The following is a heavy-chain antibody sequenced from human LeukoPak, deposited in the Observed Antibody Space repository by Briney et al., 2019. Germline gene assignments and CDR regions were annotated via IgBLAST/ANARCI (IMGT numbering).Heavy chain of an antibody. Sequence: SETLSLTCAVYGGPFSGYYWSWIRQPPGKGLEWIGEINHSGSTNYNPSLKSRVTISVDTSKNQFSLKLSSVTAADTAVYCCARGLKFAYYYDSSGYYYERGYFDYWGQGTLVTVSS. D-gene: IGHD3-22*01. CDR3: ARGLKFAYYYDSSGYYYERGYFDY. CDR2: INHSGST. V-gene: IGHV4-34*01. J-gene: IGHJ4*02. CDR1: GGPFSGYY.